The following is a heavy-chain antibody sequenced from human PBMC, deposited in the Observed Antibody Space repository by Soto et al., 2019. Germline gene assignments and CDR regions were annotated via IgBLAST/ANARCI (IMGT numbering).Heavy chain of an antibody. V-gene: IGHV3-48*03. CDR3: VRYCSTTLCNGVATRTFDY. Sequence: WGSLRLSCAASRFTFITYEMNFFRHSPFKCLEWVSYISTSGSTVYYADSVKGRFTISRDNTRNSLYLQMNSLRDEDTALYYCVRYCSTTLCNGVATRTFDYWGQGTLVTVSS. CDR2: ISTSGSTV. CDR1: RFTFITYE. J-gene: IGHJ4*02. D-gene: IGHD2-2*01.